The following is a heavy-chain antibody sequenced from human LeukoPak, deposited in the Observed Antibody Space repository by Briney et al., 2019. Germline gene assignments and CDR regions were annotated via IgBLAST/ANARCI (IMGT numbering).Heavy chain of an antibody. CDR3: ATCPPSSCYYFDF. D-gene: IGHD6-13*01. V-gene: IGHV3-48*03. J-gene: IGHJ4*02. Sequence: GGSLRLSCAASRLTFSNYEMHWVRQAPGKGLEWLSYISSSGNTIYYADSVKGRFTISRDNSKNSLYLQMNSLRAEDTAVYYCATCPPSSCYYFDFWGQGALVTVSS. CDR2: ISSSGNTI. CDR1: RLTFSNYE.